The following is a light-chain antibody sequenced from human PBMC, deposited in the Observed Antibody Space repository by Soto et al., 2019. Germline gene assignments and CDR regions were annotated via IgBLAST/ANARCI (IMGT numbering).Light chain of an antibody. J-gene: IGKJ4*01. V-gene: IGKV1-9*01. CDR1: PGISST. CDR3: QQVNVYPST. Sequence: IRLTQSPSPFSALEGAGATITCRAIPGISSTLGWYQQKPGKAPNLLLYVASTLHSGVPSRFSGGGSGTDFTLTISSLQPEDFATYDCQQVNVYPSTFGGGTKVEIK. CDR2: VAS.